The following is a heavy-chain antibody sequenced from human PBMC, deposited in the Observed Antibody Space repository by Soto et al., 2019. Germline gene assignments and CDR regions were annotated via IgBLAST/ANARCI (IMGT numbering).Heavy chain of an antibody. V-gene: IGHV4-59*01. CDR3: ARVDGEVAAATYYFDY. CDR1: GGSISSYY. Sequence: SETLSLTCTVSGGSISSYYWSWIRQPPGKGLEWIGYIYYSGSTNYNPSLKSRVTISVDTSKNQFSLKLSSVTAADTAVYYCARVDGEVAAATYYFDYWGQGTLVTVSS. J-gene: IGHJ4*02. CDR2: IYYSGST. D-gene: IGHD6-13*01.